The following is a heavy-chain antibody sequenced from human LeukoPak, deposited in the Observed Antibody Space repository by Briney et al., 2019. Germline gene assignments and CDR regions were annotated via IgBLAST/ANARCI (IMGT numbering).Heavy chain of an antibody. J-gene: IGHJ4*02. Sequence: GGSLRLSFAAPGFTFSSDAMSTVRQTPGKGLELVSEIWCSGGSTEDADSVKGRFTISRENSKNTLELQMNRRSAEDTAVYYCAKVEGIAVAGKVSGGQGTLVTVSS. CDR3: AKVEGIAVAGKVS. CDR1: GFTFSSDA. D-gene: IGHD6-19*01. CDR2: IWCSGGST. V-gene: IGHV3-23*01.